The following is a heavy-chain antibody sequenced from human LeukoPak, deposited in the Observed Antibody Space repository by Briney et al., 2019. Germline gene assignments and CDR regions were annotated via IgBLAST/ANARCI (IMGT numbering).Heavy chain of an antibody. Sequence: GRSLRLSCAASGFTFSSYAMHWVRQASGKGLEWVAVISYDGSNKYYADSVKGRFTISRDNSKNTLYLQMNSLRAEDTAVYYCARVVAGHDAFDIWGQGTMVTVSS. D-gene: IGHD2-15*01. V-gene: IGHV3-30-3*01. CDR1: GFTFSSYA. CDR2: ISYDGSNK. J-gene: IGHJ3*02. CDR3: ARVVAGHDAFDI.